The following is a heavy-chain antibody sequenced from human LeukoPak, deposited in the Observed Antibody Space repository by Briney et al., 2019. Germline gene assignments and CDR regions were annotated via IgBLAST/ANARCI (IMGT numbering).Heavy chain of an antibody. V-gene: IGHV3-30-3*01. D-gene: IGHD5-18*01. CDR3: ARRRHGYSYGMDV. CDR2: ISYDGNNK. CDR1: GSIFNIHA. J-gene: IGHJ6*02. Sequence: GGSLRLSCAASGSIFNIHAMHWVRQAPGKGLEWVAVISYDGNNKYYADSVKGRFTISRDNAKNSLYLRMNSLRAEDTAVYYCARRRHGYSYGMDVWGQGTTVTVSS.